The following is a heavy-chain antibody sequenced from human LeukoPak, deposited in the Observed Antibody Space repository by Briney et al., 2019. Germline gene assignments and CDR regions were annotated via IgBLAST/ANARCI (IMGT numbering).Heavy chain of an antibody. CDR3: ARDLAAAGTAIDY. CDR1: GFTFSNYS. Sequence: GWSLTLSCLASGFTFSNYSMNWVRQAPAKELDWVASINSSNCYIHYTDSVKGRFTISRDNAKNSLYLQMSSLRAEDTAVYYCARDLAAAGTAIDYWGQGTLVTVSS. D-gene: IGHD6-13*01. V-gene: IGHV3-21*01. J-gene: IGHJ4*02. CDR2: INSSNCYI.